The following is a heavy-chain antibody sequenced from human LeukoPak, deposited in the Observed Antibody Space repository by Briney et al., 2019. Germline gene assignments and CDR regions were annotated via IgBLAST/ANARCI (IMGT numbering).Heavy chain of an antibody. CDR2: IDPSDSYT. CDR1: GYSFTSYW. Sequence: GESLKISCKGSGYSFTSYWISWVRQMPGKGLDWMGRIDPSDSYTNYSPSFQGHVTISADKSISTAYLQWSSLKASDPAMYYCASRLGYCSGGSCYDYWGQGTLVTVSS. CDR3: ASRLGYCSGGSCYDY. D-gene: IGHD2-15*01. V-gene: IGHV5-10-1*01. J-gene: IGHJ4*02.